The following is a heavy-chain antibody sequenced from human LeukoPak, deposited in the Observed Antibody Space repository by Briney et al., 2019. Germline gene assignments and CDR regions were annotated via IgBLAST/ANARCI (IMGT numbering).Heavy chain of an antibody. CDR3: ARGGGDDAFDI. J-gene: IGHJ3*02. Sequence: PGRSLRLSCAASGFTFSNYGMHWVRQAPGKGLEWVAVIWLDGSNKYYADSVKGRFTISRDNSKSTLYLQLNSLRAEDTAVYYCARGGGDDAFDIWGQGTMVTVSS. V-gene: IGHV3-33*01. D-gene: IGHD3-10*01. CDR2: IWLDGSNK. CDR1: GFTFSNYG.